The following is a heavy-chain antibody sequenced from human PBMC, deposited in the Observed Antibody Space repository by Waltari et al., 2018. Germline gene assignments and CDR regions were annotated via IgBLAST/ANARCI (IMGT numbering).Heavy chain of an antibody. CDR1: GFSFSVYW. D-gene: IGHD3-22*01. CDR2: IIGDGTTT. Sequence: EVQVVESGGGLVQAGGSLRLSCAASGFSFSVYWMHWVRQAPGKGLVLVSHIIGDGTTTSYADSVKGRFTSSRDNAKNMVYLQMNSLSVEDTAVYYCVSDRTKWFWGQGTLVTVSS. J-gene: IGHJ4*02. V-gene: IGHV3-74*01. CDR3: VSDRTKWF.